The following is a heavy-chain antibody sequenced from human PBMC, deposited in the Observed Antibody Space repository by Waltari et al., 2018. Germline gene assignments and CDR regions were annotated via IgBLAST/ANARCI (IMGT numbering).Heavy chain of an antibody. CDR3: ARDYYYYMDV. J-gene: IGHJ6*03. CDR2: INQDGREK. V-gene: IGHV3-7*01. CDR1: GFTFTSNW. Sequence: EEQLVESGGGLVQPGGSLRLSCAASGFTFTSNWMAWVRQAPGKGVGWVANINQDGREKRYVDSVKGRLTISRDNARNSLYLQLNSLRAEDTALYYCARDYYYYMDVWGKGTTVTVSS.